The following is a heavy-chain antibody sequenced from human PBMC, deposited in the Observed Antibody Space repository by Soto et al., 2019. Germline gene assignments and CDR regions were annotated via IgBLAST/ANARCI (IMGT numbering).Heavy chain of an antibody. V-gene: IGHV3-23*01. CDR3: AKSRVLATSWFDY. CDR1: GFTFSSYA. D-gene: IGHD5-12*01. CDR2: ISGSGGST. J-gene: IGHJ4*02. Sequence: EVQLLESGGGLVQPGGSLRLSCAASGFTFSSYAMSWVRQAPGKGLEWVSAISGSGGSTYYADSVKSRFTISRDNSKNTLYLQMNSLRAEDTAVYYCAKSRVLATSWFDYWGQGTLVTVSS.